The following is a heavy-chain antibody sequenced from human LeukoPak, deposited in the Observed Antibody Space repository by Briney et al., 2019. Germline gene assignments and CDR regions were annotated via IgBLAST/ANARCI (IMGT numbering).Heavy chain of an antibody. J-gene: IGHJ4*02. CDR3: ARLKAVAGPHYYFDY. Sequence: GGSLRLSCAASGFTFSNYAMHWVRQAPGKGLEWVAFIRYDGSNKYYADSVKGRFTISRDNSKNTLYLQMNSLRAEDTAVYYCARLKAVAGPHYYFDYWGQGTLVTVSS. CDR2: IRYDGSNK. V-gene: IGHV3-30*02. D-gene: IGHD6-19*01. CDR1: GFTFSNYA.